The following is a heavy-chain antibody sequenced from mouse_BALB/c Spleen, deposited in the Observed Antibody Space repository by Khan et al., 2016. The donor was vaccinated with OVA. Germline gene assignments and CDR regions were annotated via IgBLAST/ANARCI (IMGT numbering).Heavy chain of an antibody. Sequence: VKLLESGPGLVAPSQSLSITCTVSGFSLTTYGVHWVRQPPGKGLEWLVVIWSDGSTNYNSVLKSRLSISKDNSKSQVFLKMNSLQTDDTAMYXCARWFDGYSSLYAMDYWGQGTSVTVSS. CDR3: ARWFDGYSSLYAMDY. V-gene: IGHV2-6*02. CDR1: GFSLTTYG. CDR2: IWSDGST. J-gene: IGHJ4*01. D-gene: IGHD2-3*01.